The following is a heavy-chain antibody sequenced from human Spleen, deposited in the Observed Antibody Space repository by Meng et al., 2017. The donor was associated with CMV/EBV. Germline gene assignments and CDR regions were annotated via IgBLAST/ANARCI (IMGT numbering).Heavy chain of an antibody. D-gene: IGHD1-26*01. CDR2: IIPNSGGT. Sequence: CKASGYTVTGYYMHWVRQAPGQGLEWMGWIIPNSGGTNYAQNFQGRVTMTRDTSISTAYMELSRLRSDDTAVYYCARDRFIGGSYPDYWGQGTLVTVSS. CDR1: GYTVTGYY. CDR3: ARDRFIGGSYPDY. J-gene: IGHJ4*02. V-gene: IGHV1-2*02.